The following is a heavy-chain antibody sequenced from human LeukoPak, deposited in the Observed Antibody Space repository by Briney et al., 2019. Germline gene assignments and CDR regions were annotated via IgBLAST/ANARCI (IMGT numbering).Heavy chain of an antibody. V-gene: IGHV3-48*01. D-gene: IGHD6-13*01. CDR1: GFTFSSYS. J-gene: IGHJ3*02. Sequence: GGSLRLSCAASGFTFSSYSMNWVRQAPGKGLEWVSYISSSSTIYYADSVKGRFTISRDNAKNSLYLQMNSLRAEDTAVYYCARAAGYSSSWTFNDAFDIWGQGTMVTVSS. CDR3: ARAAGYSSSWTFNDAFDI. CDR2: ISSSSTI.